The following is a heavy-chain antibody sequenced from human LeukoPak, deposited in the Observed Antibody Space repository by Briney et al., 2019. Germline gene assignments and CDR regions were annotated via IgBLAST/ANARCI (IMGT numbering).Heavy chain of an antibody. V-gene: IGHV3-21*01. CDR3: ARDFDNYYDSSGYYKLYNWFDP. J-gene: IGHJ5*02. D-gene: IGHD3-22*01. Sequence: GGSLRLSCAASGFTFSSYSMNWVRQAPGKGPEWVSSISSSSSYIYYADSVKGRFTISRDNAKNSLYLQMNSLRAEDTAVYYCARDFDNYYDSSGYYKLYNWFDPWGQGTLVTVSS. CDR1: GFTFSSYS. CDR2: ISSSSSYI.